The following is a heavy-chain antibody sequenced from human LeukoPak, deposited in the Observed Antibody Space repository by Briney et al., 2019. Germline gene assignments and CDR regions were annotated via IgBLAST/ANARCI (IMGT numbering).Heavy chain of an antibody. CDR2: INPNSGGT. CDR1: RYTFTGYY. CDR3: AREGLGNSQYDY. V-gene: IGHV1-2*02. D-gene: IGHD3-16*01. J-gene: IGHJ4*02. Sequence: ASVKVSCKASRYTFTGYYMHWVRQAPGQGLEWMGWINPNSGGTNYAQKFQGRVTMTRDKSISTAYMELSRLRSDDTAVYYCAREGLGNSQYDYWGQGTLVTVSS.